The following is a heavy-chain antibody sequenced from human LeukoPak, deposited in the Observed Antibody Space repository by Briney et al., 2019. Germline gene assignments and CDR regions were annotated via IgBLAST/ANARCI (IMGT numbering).Heavy chain of an antibody. CDR1: GGSISSYY. CDR2: IYYSGST. J-gene: IGHJ4*02. D-gene: IGHD2-15*01. Sequence: SETLSLTXTVSGGSISSYYWSWIRQPPGKGLEWIGYIYYSGSTNYNPSLKSRVTISVDTSKNQFSLKLSSVTAADTAVYYCARPNCSGGSCYFNSWGQGTLVTVSS. CDR3: ARPNCSGGSCYFNS. V-gene: IGHV4-59*01.